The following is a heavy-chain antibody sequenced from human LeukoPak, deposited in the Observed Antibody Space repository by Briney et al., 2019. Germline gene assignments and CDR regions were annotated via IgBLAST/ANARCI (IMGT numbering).Heavy chain of an antibody. V-gene: IGHV3-7*01. CDR3: ARDPRSYFDY. J-gene: IGHJ4*02. CDR2: IKRDGSEK. Sequence: GGSLRLSCGASGFTFDDYWMSWVRQAPGKGLEWVANIKRDGSEKHYVDSVKGRFTISRDNAKNSLFPQMNSLRADDTAVYYCARDPRSYFDYWGQGALVTVSS. CDR1: GFTFDDYW.